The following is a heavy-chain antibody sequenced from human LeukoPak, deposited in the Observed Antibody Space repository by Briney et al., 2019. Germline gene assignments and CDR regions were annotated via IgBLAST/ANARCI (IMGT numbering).Heavy chain of an antibody. V-gene: IGHV4-34*01. D-gene: IGHD4-17*01. CDR2: INHSGYT. Sequence: SETPSLTCAVSGVSFNDYYWSWVHQTPGKGLEWIGEINHSGYTNDSPSLKSRVTISIDTSRKQFSLNLRSVTVADTGIYYCTRMTTGHDYWGQGTLVTVSS. J-gene: IGHJ4*02. CDR1: GVSFNDYY. CDR3: TRMTTGHDY.